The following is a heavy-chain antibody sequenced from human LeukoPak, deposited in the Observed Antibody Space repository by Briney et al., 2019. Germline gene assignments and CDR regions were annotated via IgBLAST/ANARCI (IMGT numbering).Heavy chain of an antibody. CDR1: GYSISSGYY. V-gene: IGHV4-38-2*01. D-gene: IGHD3-9*01. CDR3: ARLTKELRYFDWLCYFDY. Sequence: SETLSLTCAVSGYSISSGYYWGWIRQPPGKGLEWIGSIYHSGSTYYNPSLKSRLTISVDTSKNQFSLKLSSVTAADTAVYYCARLTKELRYFDWLCYFDYWGQGTLVTVSS. CDR2: IYHSGST. J-gene: IGHJ4*02.